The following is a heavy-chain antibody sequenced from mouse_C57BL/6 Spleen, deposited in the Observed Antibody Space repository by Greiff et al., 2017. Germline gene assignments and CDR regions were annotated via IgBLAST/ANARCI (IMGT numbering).Heavy chain of an antibody. Sequence: EVQLQQSVAELVRPGASVKLSCTASGFNINNTYMHWVKQRPEQGLEWIGRIDPANGNTKYAPKFQGKATITADTSSNTAYLQLSSLTSEDTAIYYCARACYDYDRGIAYWGQGTLVTVSA. D-gene: IGHD2-4*01. CDR2: IDPANGNT. CDR3: ARACYDYDRGIAY. CDR1: GFNINNTY. J-gene: IGHJ3*01. V-gene: IGHV14-3*01.